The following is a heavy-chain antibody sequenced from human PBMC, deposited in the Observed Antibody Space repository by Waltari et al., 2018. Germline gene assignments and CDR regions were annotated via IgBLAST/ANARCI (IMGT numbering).Heavy chain of an antibody. CDR3: ARGDYDFWSGYYSLGWFDP. D-gene: IGHD3-3*01. V-gene: IGHV4-59*01. CDR2: IYSSGVT. CDR1: GGSISSYY. Sequence: QVQLQESGPGLVKPSETLSLTCTVSGGSISSYYWSWIRQPPGKGLEWIGYIYSSGVTNYTPSLKGPVPISVDTSRNQFSLKLRSVTAADTAVYYCARGDYDFWSGYYSLGWFDPWGQGTLVTVSS. J-gene: IGHJ5*02.